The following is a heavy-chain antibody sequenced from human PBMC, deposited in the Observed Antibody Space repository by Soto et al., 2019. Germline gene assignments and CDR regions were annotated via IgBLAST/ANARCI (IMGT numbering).Heavy chain of an antibody. Sequence: SETLSLTCTVSGGSISSYYWSWIRQPPGKGLEWIGYIYYSGSTNYNPSLKSRVTISVDTSKNQFSLKLSSVTAADTAVYYCARVGSSGRAREYYFDYWGQGTLVTVSS. J-gene: IGHJ4*02. CDR3: ARVGSSGRAREYYFDY. V-gene: IGHV4-59*01. CDR1: GGSISSYY. CDR2: IYYSGST. D-gene: IGHD6-19*01.